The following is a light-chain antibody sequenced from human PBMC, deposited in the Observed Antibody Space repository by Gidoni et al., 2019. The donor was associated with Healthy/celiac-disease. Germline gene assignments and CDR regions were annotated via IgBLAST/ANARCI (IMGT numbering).Light chain of an antibody. Sequence: EIVMKQSPATLSASPGERATLSCRASQSVSSNLAWYQQKPGQAPRLLIYGASTRATGIPARFSGSGSGTEFTLTISSLQSEDFAVYYCQQYNNWPPWTFXQXTKVEIK. J-gene: IGKJ1*01. V-gene: IGKV3-15*01. CDR3: QQYNNWPPWT. CDR1: QSVSSN. CDR2: GAS.